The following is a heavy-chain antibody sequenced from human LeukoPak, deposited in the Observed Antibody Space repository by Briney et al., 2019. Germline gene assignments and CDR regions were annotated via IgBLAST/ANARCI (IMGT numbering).Heavy chain of an antibody. CDR1: EFTFSTYA. D-gene: IGHD6-6*01. CDR3: ALHTSSSDHYYYYGMDV. V-gene: IGHV3-23*01. J-gene: IGHJ6*02. CDR2: IIGSGDTT. Sequence: GGSLRLSCAASEFTFSTYAMSWVRQAPGKGLEWVSSIIGSGDTTYYADSVKGRFTLSRDNSKNTLYLQMNSLRAEDTAVYYCALHTSSSDHYYYYGMDVWGRGTTVTVSS.